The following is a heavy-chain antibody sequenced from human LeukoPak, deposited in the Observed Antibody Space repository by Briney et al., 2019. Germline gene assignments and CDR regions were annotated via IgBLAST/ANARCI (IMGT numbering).Heavy chain of an antibody. CDR2: ISGSGVST. Sequence: GGSLRLSCAASGFTFSSYAMSWVRQAPGKGLEWVSTISGSGVSTYYADSVKGRFTISRDNSKNTLYLQMSSLRAEDTAVYYCVKDPRYFDWLSLDYWGQGTLVTVSS. CDR3: VKDPRYFDWLSLDY. CDR1: GFTFSSYA. D-gene: IGHD3-9*01. V-gene: IGHV3-23*01. J-gene: IGHJ4*02.